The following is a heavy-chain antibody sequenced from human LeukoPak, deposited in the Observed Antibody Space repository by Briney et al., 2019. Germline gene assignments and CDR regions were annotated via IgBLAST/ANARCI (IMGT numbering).Heavy chain of an antibody. CDR2: ISRAGDYI. D-gene: IGHD3-9*01. Sequence: PGGPLRLSCAASESSFNTYNMNWVRQAPGKGLEWVSSISRAGDYIYYADSVKGRFTISRDNAKNSLFLQMTRLRVEDTAIYYCERDDLLTGYAFDVWGQGTMVTVSS. CDR1: ESSFNTYN. CDR3: ERDDLLTGYAFDV. V-gene: IGHV3-21*04. J-gene: IGHJ3*01.